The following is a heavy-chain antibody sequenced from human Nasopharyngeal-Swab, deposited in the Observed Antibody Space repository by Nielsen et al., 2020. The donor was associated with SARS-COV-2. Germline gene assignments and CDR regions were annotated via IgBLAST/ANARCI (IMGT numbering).Heavy chain of an antibody. CDR1: GYTFTGYY. CDR2: IDPNTGGT. Sequence: ASVKVSCKASGYTFTGYYMHWVRQAPGQGLEWMGRIDPNTGGTSSAQIFQGRVTMTRDTSISTIYIEVTSLTSDDTAVYYCARGFPVGFDYWGQGTLVTVSS. D-gene: IGHD4-23*01. V-gene: IGHV1-2*06. J-gene: IGHJ4*02. CDR3: ARGFPVGFDY.